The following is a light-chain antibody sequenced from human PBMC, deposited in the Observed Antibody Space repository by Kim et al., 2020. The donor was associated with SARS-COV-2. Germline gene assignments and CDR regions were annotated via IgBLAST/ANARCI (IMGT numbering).Light chain of an antibody. CDR1: NLRTYY. Sequence: ALGQTGRITCQGDNLRTYYASWYQQKPGQAPVLVILGKNNRPSGIPDRFSGSSSGNTASLTITGAQAEDEADYYCKSRDSSGNLLVFGGGTKVTVL. CDR3: KSRDSSGNLLV. V-gene: IGLV3-19*01. CDR2: GKN. J-gene: IGLJ2*01.